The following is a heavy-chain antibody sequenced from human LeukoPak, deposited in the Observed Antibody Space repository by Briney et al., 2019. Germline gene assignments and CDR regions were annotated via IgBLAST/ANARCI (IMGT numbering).Heavy chain of an antibody. CDR2: ISSSGSTI. Sequence: GGSLRLSCAASGFTFSDYYMSWIRQAPGKGLEWVSYISSSGSTIYYADSVKGRFTISRDNAKNSLYLQMNSLRAEDTAVYCCARGPPLGAEVYAFDIWGQGTMVTVSS. CDR3: ARGPPLGAEVYAFDI. J-gene: IGHJ3*02. V-gene: IGHV3-11*01. CDR1: GFTFSDYY.